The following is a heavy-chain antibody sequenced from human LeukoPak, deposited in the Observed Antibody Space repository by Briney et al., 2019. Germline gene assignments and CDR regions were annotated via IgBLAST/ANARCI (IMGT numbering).Heavy chain of an antibody. CDR1: GFTFSNYA. CDR2: ISSSGDAT. Sequence: GGSLRLSCAASGFTFSNYAMTWVRQAPGKGLECVSVISSSGDATNYADSVKGRFTISRDNSKSTLYVQMNSLRAEDTAVYYCARSTSFYLDSWGQGTLVTVSS. CDR3: ARSTSFYLDS. V-gene: IGHV3-23*01. J-gene: IGHJ4*02.